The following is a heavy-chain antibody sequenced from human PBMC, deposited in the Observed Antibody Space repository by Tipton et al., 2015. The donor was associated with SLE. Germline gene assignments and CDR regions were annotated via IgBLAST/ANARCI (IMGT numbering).Heavy chain of an antibody. CDR2: INHRGST. CDR3: ATFFGHSSASPDALDI. J-gene: IGHJ3*02. Sequence: TLSLTCAVLDGSFSGYYLNWIRQPPGKGLEWIGEINHRGSTNYNASLKSRIIMSVDTSKNQVSLRLKSVTAADTAVYYCATFFGHSSASPDALDIWGQGTMVTVSS. V-gene: IGHV4-34*01. CDR1: DGSFSGYY. D-gene: IGHD6-6*01.